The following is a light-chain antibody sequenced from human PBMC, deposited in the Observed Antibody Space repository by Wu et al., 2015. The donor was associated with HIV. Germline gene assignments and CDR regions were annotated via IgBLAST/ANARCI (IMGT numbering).Light chain of an antibody. CDR2: TTS. V-gene: IGKV1-39*01. Sequence: DIQMTQSPSSLSASVGDTVTITCRASQTINNYLNWYQQRPGKAPKLLIFTTSTLQKDVPSRFSGSLSGTDFTLTISSLQPEDFADYFCQQSYTTPYTFGRGPRWR. J-gene: IGKJ2*01. CDR3: QQSYTTPYT. CDR1: QTINNY.